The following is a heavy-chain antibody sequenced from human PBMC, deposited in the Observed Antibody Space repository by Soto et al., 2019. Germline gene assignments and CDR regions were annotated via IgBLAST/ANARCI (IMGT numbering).Heavy chain of an antibody. CDR2: ISAYNGNT. J-gene: IGHJ4*02. V-gene: IGHV1-18*01. Sequence: ASVKVSCKASGYTLTSYGISWVRQAPGQGLEWMGWISAYNGNTNYAQKLQGRVTMTTDTSTSTAYMELRSLRSDDTAVYYCARAVGSIFDILTGNDYWGQGTLVTVSS. D-gene: IGHD3-9*01. CDR3: ARAVGSIFDILTGNDY. CDR1: GYTLTSYG.